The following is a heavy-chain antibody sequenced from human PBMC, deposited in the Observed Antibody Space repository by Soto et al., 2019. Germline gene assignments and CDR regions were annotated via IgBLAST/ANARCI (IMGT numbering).Heavy chain of an antibody. V-gene: IGHV4-31*03. D-gene: IGHD3-22*01. CDR3: AREDHDSSGYYFQH. CDR2: IYYSGST. Sequence: QVKLQESGPGLVKPSQTLSLTCTVSGGSISSGGYYWSWIRQHPGKGLEWIGYIYYSGSTYYNPSLKSRVTISVDTSKNQFSLKLSSVTAADTAVYYCAREDHDSSGYYFQHWGQGTLVTVSS. CDR1: GGSISSGGYY. J-gene: IGHJ1*01.